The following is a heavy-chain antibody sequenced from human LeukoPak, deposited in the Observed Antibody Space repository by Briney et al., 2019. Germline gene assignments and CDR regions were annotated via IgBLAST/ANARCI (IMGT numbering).Heavy chain of an antibody. CDR3: TRVRLFRQKAFDI. CDR1: GFTFSSYS. D-gene: IGHD3-22*01. J-gene: IGHJ3*02. Sequence: GGSLRLSCAASGFTFSSYSMNWVRQAPGKGLEWVPSISSSSSYIYYADSVKGRFTISRDNAKNSLYLQMNSLRAEDTAVYYCTRVRLFRQKAFDIWGQETMVTVSS. V-gene: IGHV3-21*01. CDR2: ISSSSSYI.